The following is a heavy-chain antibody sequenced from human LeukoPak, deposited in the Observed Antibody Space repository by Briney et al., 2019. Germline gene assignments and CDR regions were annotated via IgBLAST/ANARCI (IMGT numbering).Heavy chain of an antibody. J-gene: IGHJ4*02. CDR3: ARGFDWLEYYFDY. V-gene: IGHV1-2*02. Sequence: ASVKVSCKASGYTFTGYYIYWVRQAPGQGLEWMGWINPDSGDTNYAQKFQGRVTMTRDTSISTAYMELSRLRSDDTALYFCARGFDWLEYYFDYWGQGTRVTVSS. CDR2: INPDSGDT. D-gene: IGHD3-9*01. CDR1: GYTFTGYY.